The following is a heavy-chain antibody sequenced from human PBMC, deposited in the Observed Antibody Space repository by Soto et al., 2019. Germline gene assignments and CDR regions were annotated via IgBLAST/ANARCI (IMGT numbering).Heavy chain of an antibody. CDR3: AHTLHTSGWTFDY. CDR1: GFSFGTSEVG. J-gene: IGHJ4*02. D-gene: IGHD6-19*01. Sequence: QITLKESGPTLVKPTQTLTLTCTFSGFSFGTSEVGVGWIRQPPGKALEWLGLIYWDDDKRYSPSLKNRLSITKDTSKNQVILTVTNMDPVDAGTYYCAHTLHTSGWTFDYWGQGTLVTVSS. CDR2: IYWDDDK. V-gene: IGHV2-5*02.